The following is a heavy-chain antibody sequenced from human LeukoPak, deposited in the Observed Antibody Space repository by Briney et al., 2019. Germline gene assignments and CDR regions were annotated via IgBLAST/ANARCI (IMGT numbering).Heavy chain of an antibody. CDR1: GYTLTELS. CDR2: FDPEDGET. J-gene: IGHJ4*02. V-gene: IGHV1-24*01. CDR3: ATGADYDFWSMPDY. Sequence: ASVKVSCKVSGYTLTELSMHWVRQAPGKGLEWMGGFDPEDGETIYAQKFQGRVTMTEDTSTDTAYMELSSLRSEDTAVYYCATGADYDFWSMPDYWGQGTLVTVSS. D-gene: IGHD3-3*01.